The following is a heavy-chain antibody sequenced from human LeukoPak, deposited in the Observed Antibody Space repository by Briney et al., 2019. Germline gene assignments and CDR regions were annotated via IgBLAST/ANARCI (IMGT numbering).Heavy chain of an antibody. CDR2: ISYDGSNK. CDR3: AKERRITATGYYYYYGMDV. CDR1: GFTFSSYA. V-gene: IGHV3-30-3*01. J-gene: IGHJ6*02. Sequence: GRSLRLSCAASGFTFSSYAMHWVRQAPGKGLEWVAVISYDGSNKYYADSVKGRFTISRDNSKNTLYLQMNSLRAEDTAVYYCAKERRITATGYYYYYGMDVWGQGTTVTVSS. D-gene: IGHD6-13*01.